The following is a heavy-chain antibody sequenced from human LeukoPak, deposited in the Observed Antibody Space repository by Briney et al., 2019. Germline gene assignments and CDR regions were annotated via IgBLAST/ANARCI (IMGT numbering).Heavy chain of an antibody. Sequence: GGSLRLSCAAAGFTLSTYWMHWVRQAPGKGLEWVSSISSSSSYIYYADSVKGRFTISRDNAKNSLYLQMNSLRAEDTAVYYCARGMATIDGYYYYMDVWGKGTTVTVSS. D-gene: IGHD5-24*01. CDR2: ISSSSSYI. J-gene: IGHJ6*03. CDR3: ARGMATIDGYYYYMDV. CDR1: GFTLSTYW. V-gene: IGHV3-21*01.